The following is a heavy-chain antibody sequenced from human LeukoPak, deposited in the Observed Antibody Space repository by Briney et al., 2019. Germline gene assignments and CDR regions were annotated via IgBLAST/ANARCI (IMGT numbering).Heavy chain of an antibody. D-gene: IGHD3-3*01. Sequence: SVKVSSKASGGPFSSYAISWVRQAPGQGLEWMGGIIPIFGTANYAQKFQGRVTITADESTSTAYMELSSLRSEDTAVYYCAKHAWSGYYCLDYWGQGTLVTVSS. CDR2: IIPIFGTA. J-gene: IGHJ4*02. CDR3: AKHAWSGYYCLDY. V-gene: IGHV1-69*13. CDR1: GGPFSSYA.